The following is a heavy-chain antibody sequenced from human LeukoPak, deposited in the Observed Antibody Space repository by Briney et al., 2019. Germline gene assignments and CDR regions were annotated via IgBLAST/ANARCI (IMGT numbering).Heavy chain of an antibody. D-gene: IGHD1-26*01. J-gene: IGHJ4*02. V-gene: IGHV4-38-2*01. CDR3: ARHPGGSYRFDY. CDR1: GYSITSGYY. CDR2: IYHSGST. Sequence: SETLSLTCGVSGYSITSGYYWCWIRQPPGKGLERIGSIYHSGSTHYNPSLKSRVTISGDTSKNQFSLKLSSVTAADTAVYYCARHPGGSYRFDYWGQGTLVTVSS.